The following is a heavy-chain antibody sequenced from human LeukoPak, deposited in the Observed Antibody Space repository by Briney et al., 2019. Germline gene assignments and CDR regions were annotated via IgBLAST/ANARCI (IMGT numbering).Heavy chain of an antibody. Sequence: GGSLRLSCAASGFTFSSYALSWVRQAPGRGLEWVSAIIGSGGSTYYADSVKGRFTISRDNSKNTLYLQMNSLRAEDTAVYYCAKDSEPIAAAGHYFDYWGQGTLVTVSS. CDR2: IIGSGGST. CDR3: AKDSEPIAAAGHYFDY. D-gene: IGHD6-13*01. V-gene: IGHV3-23*01. J-gene: IGHJ4*02. CDR1: GFTFSSYA.